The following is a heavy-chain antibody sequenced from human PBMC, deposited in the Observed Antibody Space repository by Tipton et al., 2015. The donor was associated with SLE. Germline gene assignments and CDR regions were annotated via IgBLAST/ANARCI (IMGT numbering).Heavy chain of an antibody. Sequence: SLRLSCAGSGFTFDDYAMHWVRQPPGKGLEWVSGISRNSNNIVYADSVKGRFTISRDNAKNSLYLQMNSLRTEDTALYYCARDMKIAVGGQDLWGQGTLVTVSS. D-gene: IGHD6-19*01. CDR2: ISRNSNNI. J-gene: IGHJ5*02. CDR1: GFTFDDYA. CDR3: ARDMKIAVGGQDL. V-gene: IGHV3-9*01.